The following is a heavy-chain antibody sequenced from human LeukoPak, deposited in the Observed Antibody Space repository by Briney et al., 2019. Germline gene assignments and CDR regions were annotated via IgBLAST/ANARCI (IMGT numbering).Heavy chain of an antibody. V-gene: IGHV4-34*01. Sequence: SETLSLTCAVYGGSFCGYYWSWIRQPPGKGLEWIGEINHSGSTNYNPSLKSRVTISVDTSKNQFSLKLSSVTAADTAVYYCASLTRDYWGQGTLVTVSS. CDR3: ASLTRDY. J-gene: IGHJ4*02. CDR1: GGSFCGYY. D-gene: IGHD2-21*02. CDR2: INHSGST.